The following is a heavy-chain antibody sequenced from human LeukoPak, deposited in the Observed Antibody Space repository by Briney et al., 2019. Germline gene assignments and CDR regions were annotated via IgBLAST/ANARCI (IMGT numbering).Heavy chain of an antibody. CDR2: IYYSGST. CDR1: GGSFSGYY. J-gene: IGHJ6*03. CDR3: ARGRYYDKYCMDV. Sequence: PSETLSLTCAVYGGSFSGYYWSWIRQHPGKGLEWIGYIYYSGSTYYNPSLKSRVTISVDTSKNQFSLKLSSVTAADTAVYYCARGRYYDKYCMDVWGKGTTVTVSS. V-gene: IGHV4-31*11. D-gene: IGHD3-22*01.